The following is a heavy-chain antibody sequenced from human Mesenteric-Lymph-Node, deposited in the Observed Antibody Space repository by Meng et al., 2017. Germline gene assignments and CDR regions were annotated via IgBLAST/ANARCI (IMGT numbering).Heavy chain of an antibody. CDR1: GGSISSGDYY. J-gene: IGHJ4*02. D-gene: IGHD2-21*01. V-gene: IGHV4-30-4*01. CDR2: IYNSGST. CDR3: AREGRSHQVGVSVY. Sequence: VQLQESGPGMVKPSQPLHLTRAVSGGSISSGDYYWSWIRQPPGKGLEWIGYIYNSGSTYYNPSLKSRVTISEDTSKNQFSLKLRFVTAADTAVYYCAREGRSHQVGVSVYWGQGNLVTVSS.